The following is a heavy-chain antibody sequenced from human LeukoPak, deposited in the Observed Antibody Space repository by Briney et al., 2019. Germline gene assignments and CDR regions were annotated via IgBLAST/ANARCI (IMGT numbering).Heavy chain of an antibody. CDR1: GGSFSGYY. J-gene: IGHJ5*02. CDR3: TRDRFYVWFDP. D-gene: IGHD3-16*01. V-gene: IGHV3-49*03. Sequence: LSLTCAVYGGSFSGYYWNWIHQSPGKGLQWIGFIRSSGTTQYAASVKGRFTISRDDSKSIAYLQMNSLKTEDTAVYYCTRDRFYVWFDPWGQGTLVTVSS. CDR2: IRSSGTT.